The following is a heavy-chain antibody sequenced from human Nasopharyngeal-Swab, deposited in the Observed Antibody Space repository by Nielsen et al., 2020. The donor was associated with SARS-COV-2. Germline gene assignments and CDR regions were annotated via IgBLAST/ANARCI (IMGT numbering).Heavy chain of an antibody. D-gene: IGHD4-17*01. CDR1: GFTFSSYP. J-gene: IGHJ3*02. V-gene: IGHV3-30-3*01. Sequence: GESLKISCAASGFTFSSYPLHWVRQAPGKGLEWAAVISYDGSNKDYEDSVKGRFTISRDNSKNTLYLQMNSLRAEDTAVYYCASLPDYVDTFDIWGQGTMVTVSS. CDR2: ISYDGSNK. CDR3: ASLPDYVDTFDI.